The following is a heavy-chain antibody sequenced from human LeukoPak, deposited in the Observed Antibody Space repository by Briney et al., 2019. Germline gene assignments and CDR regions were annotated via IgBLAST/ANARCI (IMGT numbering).Heavy chain of an antibody. V-gene: IGHV3-23*01. CDR3: AKDSSGSYPYYYYGMDV. CDR1: GFTFSSYA. Sequence: PGGSLRLSCAASGFTFSSYAMSWVRQAPGKGLEWVSAISGSGGSTYYADSVKGRFTISRDNSKNTLYLQMNSLRAEDTAVYYCAKDSSGSYPYYYYGMDVWGQGTTVTVSS. J-gene: IGHJ6*02. D-gene: IGHD1-26*01. CDR2: ISGSGGST.